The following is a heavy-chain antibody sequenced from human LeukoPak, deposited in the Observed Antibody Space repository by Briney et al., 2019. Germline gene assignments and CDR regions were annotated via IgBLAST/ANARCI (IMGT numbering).Heavy chain of an antibody. J-gene: IGHJ4*02. CDR2: IWYDGSNK. V-gene: IGHV3-33*01. Sequence: GGSLRLSCAASGFTLSSYGMHWVRQAPGKGLEWVALIWYDGSNKYYTDSVKGRFTISRDNFKNTLYLQMNSLRAEDTAVYYCARGQYSPDYWGQGTLVTVSS. CDR1: GFTLSSYG. D-gene: IGHD2-15*01. CDR3: ARGQYSPDY.